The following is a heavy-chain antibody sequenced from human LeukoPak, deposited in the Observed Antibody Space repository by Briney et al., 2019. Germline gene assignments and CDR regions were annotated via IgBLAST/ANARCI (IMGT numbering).Heavy chain of an antibody. D-gene: IGHD6-13*01. J-gene: IGHJ5*02. V-gene: IGHV4-4*07. Sequence: SETLSLTCTVSGGSISSYYWSWIRQPAGKGLEWIGRIYTSGSTNYNPSLKSRVTMSVDPYKNQFSLKLSSVTAADTAVYYCAREGIAAAGRGDWFDPWGQGTLVTVSS. CDR2: IYTSGST. CDR1: GGSISSYY. CDR3: AREGIAAAGRGDWFDP.